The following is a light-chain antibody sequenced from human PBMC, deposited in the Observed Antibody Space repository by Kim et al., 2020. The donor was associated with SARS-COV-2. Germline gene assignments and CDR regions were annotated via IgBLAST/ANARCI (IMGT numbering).Light chain of an antibody. CDR1: SSDVGGYNY. J-gene: IGLJ2*01. Sequence: SLTISCTGTSSDVGGYNYVSWYQQHPGKAPNLVIYDVNKRPSGVPDRFSCSKSGNTASLTVSGLQAEDEADYYCCSYAGSYTLVFGGGTQLTVL. V-gene: IGLV2-11*01. CDR2: DVN. CDR3: CSYAGSYTLV.